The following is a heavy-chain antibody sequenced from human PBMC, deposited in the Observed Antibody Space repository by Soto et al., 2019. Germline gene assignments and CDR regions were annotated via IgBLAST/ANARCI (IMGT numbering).Heavy chain of an antibody. J-gene: IGHJ5*02. Sequence: ASVKVSCKASGYTFTSYGISWVRQAPGQGLEWMGWISAYNGNTNYAQKLQGRVTMTTDTSTSTAYMELRSLRSDDTAVYYCAREYSMVMVRGTTAWFDPWGQETLVTVSS. V-gene: IGHV1-18*04. CDR2: ISAYNGNT. D-gene: IGHD3-10*01. CDR3: AREYSMVMVRGTTAWFDP. CDR1: GYTFTSYG.